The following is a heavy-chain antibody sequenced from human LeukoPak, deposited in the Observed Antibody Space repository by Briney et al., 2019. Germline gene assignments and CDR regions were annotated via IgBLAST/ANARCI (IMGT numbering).Heavy chain of an antibody. CDR3: ARGLLDGYTHPAAFDI. J-gene: IGHJ3*02. CDR1: GGSISSYY. D-gene: IGHD5-24*01. Sequence: TSETLSLTXTVSGGSISSYYWSWIRQPPGKGVEWIGCIYYSGSTNYNPSLKSRVTISVDTSKNQSSLKLSSVTAADTAVYYCARGLLDGYTHPAAFDIWGQGTMVTVSS. V-gene: IGHV4-59*01. CDR2: IYYSGST.